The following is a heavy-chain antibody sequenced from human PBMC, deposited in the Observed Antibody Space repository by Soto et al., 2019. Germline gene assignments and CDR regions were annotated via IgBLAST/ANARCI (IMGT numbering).Heavy chain of an antibody. CDR3: SNDCMYSSRWCSDY. CDR2: ISGSGGST. D-gene: IGHD6-19*01. Sequence: MRLARSASGKKLEWVSAISGSGGSTYYADSVKGRFTISRDNSKNTLYLQMNSLRAADTAVYYCSNDCMYSSRWCSDYLCHGTLVTVS. V-gene: IGHV3-23*01. J-gene: IGHJ4*01.